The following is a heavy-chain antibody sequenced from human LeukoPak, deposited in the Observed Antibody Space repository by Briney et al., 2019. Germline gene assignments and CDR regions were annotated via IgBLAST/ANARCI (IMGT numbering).Heavy chain of an antibody. CDR1: GFTFSSYA. CDR2: ISYDGSNK. Sequence: GGSLRLSCAASGFTFSSYAMHWVRQAPGKGLEWVAVISYDGSNKYYADSVKGRFTISRDNSKNTLYLQMNSLRAEDTAVYYCATQAEWELLLLYYWGQGTLVTVSS. CDR3: ATQAEWELLLLYY. J-gene: IGHJ4*02. D-gene: IGHD1-26*01. V-gene: IGHV3-30-3*01.